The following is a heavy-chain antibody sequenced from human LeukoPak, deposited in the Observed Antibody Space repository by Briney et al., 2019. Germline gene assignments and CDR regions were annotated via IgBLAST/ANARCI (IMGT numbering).Heavy chain of an antibody. Sequence: TSETLSLTCTVSGGSISSYYWSWIRQPPGKGLEWIGYIYYSGSTNYNPSLKSRVTISVDTSKNQFSLKLSSVAAADTAVYYCASVVFLEGKWAFDIWGQGTMVTVSS. D-gene: IGHD3-3*02. J-gene: IGHJ3*02. CDR1: GGSISSYY. V-gene: IGHV4-59*01. CDR2: IYYSGST. CDR3: ASVVFLEGKWAFDI.